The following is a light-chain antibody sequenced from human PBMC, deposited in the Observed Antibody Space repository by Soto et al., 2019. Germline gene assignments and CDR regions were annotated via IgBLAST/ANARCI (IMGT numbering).Light chain of an antibody. CDR1: QSVTSGN. Sequence: EIVLTQSPGTLSLSPGERATLSCRAGQSVTSGNLAWYQQKPGQAPRLLIYAASSRATNIPDRFSGSGSGTDFTLTISRLEPEDFAVYYCQQYGSSPPYTFGQGTKLEIK. V-gene: IGKV3-20*01. J-gene: IGKJ2*01. CDR3: QQYGSSPPYT. CDR2: AAS.